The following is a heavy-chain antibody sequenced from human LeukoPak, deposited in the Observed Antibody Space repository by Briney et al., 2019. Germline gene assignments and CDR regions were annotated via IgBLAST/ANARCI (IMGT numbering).Heavy chain of an antibody. CDR1: GYTFTGYY. CDR3: ARAGELSGQYYYYGMDV. CDR2: INPNSGGT. J-gene: IGHJ6*02. V-gene: IGHV1-2*04. Sequence: ASVKVSCKASGYTFTGYYMHWVRQAPGQGRERMGWINPNSGGTNYAQKFQGWVTMTRDTSISTAYMELSRLRSDDTAVYYCARAGELSGQYYYYGMDVWGQGTTVTVSS. D-gene: IGHD1-7*01.